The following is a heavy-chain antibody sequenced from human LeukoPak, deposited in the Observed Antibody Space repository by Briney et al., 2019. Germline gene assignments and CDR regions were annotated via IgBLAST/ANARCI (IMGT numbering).Heavy chain of an antibody. CDR1: GGSVSGFY. Sequence: SETLSLTCSLSGGSVSGFYWSWIRQPAGKGLEWIGRVYTSENTQNSASTQYNPSLKSRVNMSVDTSMNQFSLKLRSMTATDTAIYFCAIVTFSSGWWDYSDYWGQGILVTVSS. V-gene: IGHV4-4*07. CDR2: VYTSENTQNSAST. D-gene: IGHD6-19*01. CDR3: AIVTFSSGWWDYSDY. J-gene: IGHJ4*02.